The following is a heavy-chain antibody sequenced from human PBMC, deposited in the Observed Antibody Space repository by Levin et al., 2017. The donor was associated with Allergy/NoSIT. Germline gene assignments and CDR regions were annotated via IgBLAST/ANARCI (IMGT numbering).Heavy chain of an antibody. V-gene: IGHV3-72*01. J-gene: IGHJ2*01. CDR3: VRDFNGGADWYYDI. CDR1: GFIFSDHY. Sequence: LSLTCAGSGFIFSDHYIEWVRQAPGKGLEWVAVSRNKVNKYTTEYAASGKGRFSISRDDSENSLYLQMNSLRTEDTAVYYCVRDFNGGADWYYDICGRGTLVTVSS. CDR2: SRNKVNKYTT. D-gene: IGHD2-8*01.